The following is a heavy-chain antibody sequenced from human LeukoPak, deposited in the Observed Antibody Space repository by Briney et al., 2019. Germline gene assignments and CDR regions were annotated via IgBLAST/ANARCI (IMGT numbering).Heavy chain of an antibody. CDR3: AKEVGYSYGSDQYYFDY. CDR1: GFTFSSYG. D-gene: IGHD5-18*01. J-gene: IGHJ4*02. CDR2: ISYDGSNK. V-gene: IGHV3-30*18. Sequence: PGRFLRLSCAASGFTFSSYGMHWVRQAPGKGLEWVAVISYDGSNKYYADSVKGRFTISRDNSKNTLYLQMNSLRAEDTAVYYCAKEVGYSYGSDQYYFDYWGQGTLVTVSS.